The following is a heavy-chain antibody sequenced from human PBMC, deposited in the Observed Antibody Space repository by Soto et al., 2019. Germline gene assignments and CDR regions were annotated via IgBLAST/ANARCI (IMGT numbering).Heavy chain of an antibody. D-gene: IGHD1-26*01. J-gene: IGHJ4*02. CDR3: ARDATRSSLDY. CDR1: GFTFRNYG. Sequence: VGSLRLSGAASGFTFRNYGMHWVRQAPGKGLEDVAAIWYDGSNKYYADSVKGRFTISRDNSKNELYLQMSSLTTDDTAVYYCARDATRSSLDYWGQGTLVTVSS. CDR2: IWYDGSNK. V-gene: IGHV3-33*01.